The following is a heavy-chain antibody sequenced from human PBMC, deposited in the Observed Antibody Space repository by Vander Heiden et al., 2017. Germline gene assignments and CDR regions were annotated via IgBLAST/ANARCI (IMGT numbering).Heavy chain of an antibody. Sequence: QVHLVESGGGVVQPGRSLRLSCAASGFPFSSYGMNWVRQAPGKGLEWLAIIWNDGSDQRYADFVKGRFTISRDNSKNTLYLQMNSLRDEDTATYYCARGCGVACYYIDSWGQGTLVTVSS. V-gene: IGHV3-33*01. CDR2: IWNDGSDQ. D-gene: IGHD2-21*01. J-gene: IGHJ4*02. CDR3: ARGCGVACYYIDS. CDR1: GFPFSSYG.